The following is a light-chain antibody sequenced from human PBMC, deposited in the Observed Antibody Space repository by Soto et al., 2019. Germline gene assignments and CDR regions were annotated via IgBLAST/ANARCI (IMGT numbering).Light chain of an antibody. CDR1: QSVGNS. J-gene: IGKJ1*01. Sequence: EIVLTQSPAILSLSPGDRATLSCRASQSVGNSVGWFQQKPGQAPRLLIYDATARARGVPARFSGTGCGTEFTLTISSLQPDDFAYYYCQHRGTFGQGTKVDIK. CDR3: QHRGT. CDR2: DAT. V-gene: IGKV3-11*01.